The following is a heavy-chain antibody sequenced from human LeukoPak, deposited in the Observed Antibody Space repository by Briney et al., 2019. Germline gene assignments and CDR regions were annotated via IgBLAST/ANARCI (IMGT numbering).Heavy chain of an antibody. CDR1: GFTFSSYS. CDR2: ISSSSSYI. J-gene: IGHJ4*02. V-gene: IGHV3-21*01. D-gene: IGHD6-19*01. CDR3: ARDLKQWLVFDY. Sequence: GSLRLSCAASGFTFSSYSMNWVRQAPGKGLEWVSSISSSSSYIYYADSVKGRFTISRDNAKNSLYLQMNSLRAEDTAVYYCARDLKQWLVFDYWGQGTLVTVSS.